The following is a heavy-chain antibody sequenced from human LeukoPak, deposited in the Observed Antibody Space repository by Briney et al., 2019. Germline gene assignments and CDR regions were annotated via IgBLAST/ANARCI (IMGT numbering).Heavy chain of an antibody. J-gene: IGHJ4*02. D-gene: IGHD4-17*01. CDR3: ARGTTVISDY. Sequence: PSETLSLTCAVSGGSISSGGYSWSWIRQPPGKGLEWIGYIYHSGSTYYNPSLKSRVTISVDRSKNQFSLKLSSVTAADTAVYYCARGTTVISDYWGQGTLVTVSS. V-gene: IGHV4-30-2*01. CDR1: GGSISSGGYS. CDR2: IYHSGST.